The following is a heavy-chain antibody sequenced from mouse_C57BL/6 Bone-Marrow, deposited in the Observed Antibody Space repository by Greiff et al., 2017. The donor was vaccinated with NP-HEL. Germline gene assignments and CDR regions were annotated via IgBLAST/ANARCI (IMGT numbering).Heavy chain of an antibody. J-gene: IGHJ2*01. CDR2: IGPGSGST. CDR3: ARRDYYGSIDY. D-gene: IGHD1-1*01. Sequence: QVQLQQSGAELVKPGASVKISCKASGYTFTDYYINWVKQRPGQGLEWIGKIGPGSGSTYYNEQFQGKATLTADKSSSTAYGQLSSLTSGDSAVYFCARRDYYGSIDYGGQGTTLTVSS. CDR1: GYTFTDYY. V-gene: IGHV1-77*01.